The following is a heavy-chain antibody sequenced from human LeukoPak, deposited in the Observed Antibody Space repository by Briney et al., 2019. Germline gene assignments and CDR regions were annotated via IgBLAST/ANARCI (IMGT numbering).Heavy chain of an antibody. CDR2: IIPSGGTT. J-gene: IGHJ4*02. D-gene: IGHD4-23*01. Sequence: ASVKVSCKASGYTFTSYYMHWVRQAPGQGLEWMGIIIPSGGTTSYAQKFQGRVTMTRDTSTSTVYMELRSLRSDDTAVYYCARERRGNSPPGDYWGQGTLVTVSS. CDR1: GYTFTSYY. CDR3: ARERRGNSPPGDY. V-gene: IGHV1-46*01.